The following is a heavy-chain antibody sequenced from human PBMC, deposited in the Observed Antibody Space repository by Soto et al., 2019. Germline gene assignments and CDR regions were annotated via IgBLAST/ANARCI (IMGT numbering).Heavy chain of an antibody. V-gene: IGHV1-69*01. CDR3: AKNRITMIVRGGVFDI. Sequence: QVQLVQSGAEVKKPGSSVKVSCKASGGTFSSYAISWVRQAPGQGLEWMGGIIPIFGTANYAQKFQGRVTITADESTSKAYMGRSSLRSEDTAVYYCAKNRITMIVRGGVFDIWGQGTMVTVSS. J-gene: IGHJ3*02. CDR2: IIPIFGTA. D-gene: IGHD3-22*01. CDR1: GGTFSSYA.